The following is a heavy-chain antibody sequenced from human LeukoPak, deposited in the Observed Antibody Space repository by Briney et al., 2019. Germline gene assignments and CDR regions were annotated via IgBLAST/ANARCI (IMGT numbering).Heavy chain of an antibody. V-gene: IGHV3-7*05. D-gene: IGHD3-10*01. J-gene: IGHJ6*02. CDR2: IKPDESEI. CDR1: GFTFSSYS. Sequence: PGGSLRLSCAASGFTFSSYSMNWVRQAPGKGLEWVANIKPDESEIYYVDSVRGRFTVSRDNAKNSLFLQMNSLKAEDTAVYYCARLTAVRLGGMDVWGQGTTVTVSS. CDR3: ARLTAVRLGGMDV.